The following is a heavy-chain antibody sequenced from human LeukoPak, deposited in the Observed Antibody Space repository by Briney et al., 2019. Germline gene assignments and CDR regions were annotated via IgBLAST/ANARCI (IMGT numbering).Heavy chain of an antibody. Sequence: PGGSLRLSCAASGFTISSYGMHWVRQAPGKGLEGVAFIRYDGSYKNYADSVKGRFNISRDISKSTLYLQMNSLRAADTAVYYCARDGGVRGPDYYYYMDVWGKGTTVTISS. J-gene: IGHJ6*03. CDR3: ARDGGVRGPDYYYYMDV. CDR2: IRYDGSYK. V-gene: IGHV3-30*02. CDR1: GFTISSYG. D-gene: IGHD3-10*01.